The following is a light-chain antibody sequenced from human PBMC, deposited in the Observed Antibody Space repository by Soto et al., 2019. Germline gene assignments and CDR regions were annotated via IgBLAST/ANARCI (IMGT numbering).Light chain of an antibody. CDR3: QQYNNWPLT. V-gene: IGKV3-15*01. Sequence: EIVMTQSPASLSVSPGERATLSCRASQSVNRNLAWYQQKPGQAPRLLIYGASTRATGLPARFSGSGSGTEFTRPVSSLQSEDLAVYYCQQYNNWPLTFGQGTKVEIK. CDR2: GAS. CDR1: QSVNRN. J-gene: IGKJ1*01.